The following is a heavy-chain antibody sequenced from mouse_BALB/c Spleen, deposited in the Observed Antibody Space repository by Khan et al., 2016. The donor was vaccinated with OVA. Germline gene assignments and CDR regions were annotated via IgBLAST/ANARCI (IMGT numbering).Heavy chain of an antibody. CDR1: GFNIKDTY. J-gene: IGHJ4*01. V-gene: IGHV14-3*02. Sequence: IQLVQSGAELVKPGASVKLSCTTSGFNIKDTYIHWVKQRPEQGLEWIGRIDPANGNTKYDPKFQGTAAITTDTSSNTAYLQLSSLTSEDTAVYYCAATPYGSSYDYAMDYGGQGTSVTVSS. CDR3: AATPYGSSYDYAMDY. CDR2: IDPANGNT. D-gene: IGHD1-1*01.